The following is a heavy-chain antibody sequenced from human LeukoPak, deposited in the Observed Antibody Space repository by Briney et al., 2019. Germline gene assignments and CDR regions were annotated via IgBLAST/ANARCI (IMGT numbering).Heavy chain of an antibody. V-gene: IGHV3-23*01. CDR2: ISGSGGST. Sequence: GGSLRLSCAASGFTFSSYAITWVRQAPGKGLEWVSAISGSGGSTYYADSVKGRFTIYRDNSKNALYLQMNSLRAEDTAVYYCAKDPNWNGQFGYWGQGTLVTVSS. D-gene: IGHD1-1*01. J-gene: IGHJ4*02. CDR3: AKDPNWNGQFGY. CDR1: GFTFSSYA.